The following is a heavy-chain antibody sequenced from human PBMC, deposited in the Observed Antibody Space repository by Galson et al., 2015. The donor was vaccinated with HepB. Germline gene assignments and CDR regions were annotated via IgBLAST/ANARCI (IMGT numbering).Heavy chain of an antibody. Sequence: SLSLSCAASGFTFSNYAMSWVRQAPGKGLEWVSAISDGGDDTYYADSVRGRFTISRDNFKNTLYLQMNSLRAEDTAAYYCVKWARPGYGYFSEGFDVWGQGTMVTVSS. CDR2: ISDGGDDT. CDR3: VKWARPGYGYFSEGFDV. CDR1: GFTFSNYA. D-gene: IGHD2-2*03. V-gene: IGHV3-23*01. J-gene: IGHJ3*01.